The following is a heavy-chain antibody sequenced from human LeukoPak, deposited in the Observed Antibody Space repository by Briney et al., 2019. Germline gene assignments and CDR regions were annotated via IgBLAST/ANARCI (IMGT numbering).Heavy chain of an antibody. CDR3: ARGGISFDP. CDR1: GFTFSTYW. D-gene: IGHD1-14*01. Sequence: GSLRLSCAASGFTFSTYWMTWVRQPPGKGLEWIGEIYHSGSTNYNPSLKSRVTISVDKSKNQFSLKLSSVTAADTAVYYCARGGISFDPWGQGTLVTVSS. V-gene: IGHV4-4*02. CDR2: IYHSGST. J-gene: IGHJ5*02.